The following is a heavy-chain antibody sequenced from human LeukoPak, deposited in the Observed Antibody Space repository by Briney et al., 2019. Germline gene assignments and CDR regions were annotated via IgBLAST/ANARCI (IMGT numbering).Heavy chain of an antibody. V-gene: IGHV4-61*05. Sequence: SETLSLTCTVSGGSISSSSYYWGWIRQPPGKGLEWIGYIHYSGSTNYNSSLRSRVTISLDTSKNQFSLRLTSVTAADTAVYYCARSFSNDGYYYYGMDVWGQGTTVTVSS. J-gene: IGHJ6*02. CDR2: IHYSGST. CDR1: GGSISSSSYY. D-gene: IGHD4-11*01. CDR3: ARSFSNDGYYYYGMDV.